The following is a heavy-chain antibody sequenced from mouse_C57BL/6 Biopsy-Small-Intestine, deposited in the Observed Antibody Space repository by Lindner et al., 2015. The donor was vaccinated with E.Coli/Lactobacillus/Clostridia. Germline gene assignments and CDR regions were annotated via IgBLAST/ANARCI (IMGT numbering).Heavy chain of an antibody. V-gene: IGHV1-9*01. CDR2: ILPGRDSI. D-gene: IGHD3-1*01. Sequence: VQLQESGAELMKPGASVKLYCKATGYTFTDYWIEWVKQRPGHGLEWIGEILPGRDSINYNEKFKGKATFSAGTSSSTAYMQLSSLTSEDSAIYYCARSGPFDYWGQGTTLTVSS. J-gene: IGHJ2*01. CDR1: GYTFTDYW. CDR3: ARSGPFDY.